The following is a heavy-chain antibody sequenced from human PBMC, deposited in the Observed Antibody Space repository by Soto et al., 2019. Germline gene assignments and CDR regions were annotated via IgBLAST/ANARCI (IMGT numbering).Heavy chain of an antibody. Sequence: QVHLQESGPGLVKPSETLSLTCAVSGASIRSGGWWSWVRQPPGKGLEWIAEIFHDGNTNYSPSLKSRVTIPVDKFQNQFSRNVYAVTAADTAVYYGARHEGWTGPDQWGQGNLVTVSS. CDR1: GASIRSGGW. J-gene: IGHJ5*02. CDR3: ARHEGWTGPDQ. D-gene: IGHD2-8*02. V-gene: IGHV4-4*02. CDR2: IFHDGNT.